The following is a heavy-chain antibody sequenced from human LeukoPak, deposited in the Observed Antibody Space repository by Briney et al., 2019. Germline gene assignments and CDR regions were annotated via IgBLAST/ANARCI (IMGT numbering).Heavy chain of an antibody. Sequence: SETLSLTCAVSGGSLYSHYWGWIRQPPGKGLEWIGDIYYKGNINYNTSLKSRVNISLGTSKKHLSLKLTSVVATGTAIYYCMRRDTGWNYSDYWGQGILVTVSS. J-gene: IGHJ4*02. CDR2: IYYKGNI. V-gene: IGHV4-59*08. CDR3: MRRDTGWNYSDY. D-gene: IGHD6-19*01. CDR1: GGSLYSHY.